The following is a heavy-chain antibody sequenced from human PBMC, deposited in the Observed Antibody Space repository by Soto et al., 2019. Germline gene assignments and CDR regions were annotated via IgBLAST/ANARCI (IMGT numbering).Heavy chain of an antibody. J-gene: IGHJ6*02. Sequence: PGGSLSLSCAASGFTFGSYAMSWVRQTPGKGLEWVSITRGNGGAISYADSVKGRFTISRDNSKNTLYLQMNGLRAEDTALYYCVKGYGMDVWGQGTMVTVSS. V-gene: IGHV3-23*01. CDR3: VKGYGMDV. CDR1: GFTFGSYA. CDR2: TRGNGGAI.